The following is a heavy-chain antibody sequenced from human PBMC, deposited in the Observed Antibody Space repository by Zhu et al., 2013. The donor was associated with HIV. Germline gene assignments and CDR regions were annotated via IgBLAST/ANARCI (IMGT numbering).Heavy chain of an antibody. J-gene: IGHJ5*01. CDR3: ARDGEEYNMDNWFDF. D-gene: IGHD1-1*01. Sequence: QVQLVQSGAEVKKPGSSVKVSCKASGSSFRTYGLNWVRQAPGQGLQWMGGIIPVFGTVNYAQTFQGRVTITADELTKTAYMDLRRLRFDDTAVYYCARDGEEYNMDNWFDFWGQGTLVTVSS. CDR2: IIPVFGTV. CDR1: GSSFRTYG. V-gene: IGHV1-69*01.